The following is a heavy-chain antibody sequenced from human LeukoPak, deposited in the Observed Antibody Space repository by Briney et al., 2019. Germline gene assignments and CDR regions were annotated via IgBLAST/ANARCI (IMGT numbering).Heavy chain of an antibody. V-gene: IGHV1-18*01. Sequence: ASVKVSCKASGYTFTSYGISWVRQAPGQGLEWMGWISAYNGNTNYAQKLQGRVTMTTDTSTSTAYMELRSLRSDDTAVYYCARVFSTCSSSWYFFGWFDPWGQGTLVTVSS. CDR3: ARVFSTCSSSWYFFGWFDP. D-gene: IGHD6-13*01. CDR2: ISAYNGNT. J-gene: IGHJ5*02. CDR1: GYTFTSYG.